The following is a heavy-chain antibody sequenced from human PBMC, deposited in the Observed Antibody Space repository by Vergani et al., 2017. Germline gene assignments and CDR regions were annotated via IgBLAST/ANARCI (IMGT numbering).Heavy chain of an antibody. J-gene: IGHJ5*01. CDR3: ARISGSTITCHSKAYWFDS. CDR1: GFSLSSGGMR. V-gene: IGHV2-70*04. Sequence: QVTLKESGPALVKPTQTLTLTCSLSGFSLSSGGMRVSWIRQPPGKALEWLARIDWDNTKVYSSSLKSRLFISKDISKNEVVLTMTNMDPVDTATYYCARISGSTITCHSKAYWFDSWGQGILVTVSS. D-gene: IGHD3-10*01. CDR2: IDWDNTK.